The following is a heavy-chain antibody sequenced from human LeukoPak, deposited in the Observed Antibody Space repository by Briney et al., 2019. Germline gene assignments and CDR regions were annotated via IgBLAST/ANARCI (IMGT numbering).Heavy chain of an antibody. V-gene: IGHV5-10-1*01. J-gene: IGHJ3*02. CDR2: IDPSDSYT. D-gene: IGHD3-10*01. CDR1: GYSFSIYW. Sequence: TSGESLKISCQGSGYSFSIYWISWVRQMSGKGLEWIGRIDPSDSYTDYSQSFQGHVTISADKSISTAYLQWSSLKASDTAMYYCARHLYGSGTSATFDIWGQGTMVSVSS. CDR3: ARHLYGSGTSATFDI.